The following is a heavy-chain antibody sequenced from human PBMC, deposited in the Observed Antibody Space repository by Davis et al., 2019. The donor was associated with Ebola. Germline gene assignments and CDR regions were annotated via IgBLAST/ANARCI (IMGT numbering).Heavy chain of an antibody. J-gene: IGHJ6*02. V-gene: IGHV4-61*01. CDR1: GGSVSSGSYY. Sequence: SETLSLTCTVSGGSVSSGSYYWSWIRQPPGKGLEWIGYIYYSGSTYYNPSLKSRVTISLDTSKNQVSLKLSSVTAADTAVYYCARYPGMAAAGTGYYYGMDVWGQGTTVTVSS. CDR3: ARYPGMAAAGTGYYYGMDV. CDR2: IYYSGST. D-gene: IGHD6-13*01.